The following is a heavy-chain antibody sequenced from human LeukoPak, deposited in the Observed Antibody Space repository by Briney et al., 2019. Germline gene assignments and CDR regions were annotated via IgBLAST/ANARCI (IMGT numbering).Heavy chain of an antibody. CDR3: VRDVGVGTGIYYYFDY. D-gene: IGHD2-8*02. J-gene: IGHJ4*02. CDR2: VSYDGGNT. CDR1: GFTFGSYA. Sequence: GGSLRLSCAASGFTFGSYAMHWARQAPGKGLEWVGLVSYDGGNTYYGDSVRGRFSISRDNSKNTVYLQMNSPRADDSAVYYCVRDVGVGTGIYYYFDYWGQGTLVTVSS. V-gene: IGHV3-33*01.